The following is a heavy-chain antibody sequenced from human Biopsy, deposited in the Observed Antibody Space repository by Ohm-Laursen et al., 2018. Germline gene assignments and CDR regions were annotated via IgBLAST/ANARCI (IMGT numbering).Heavy chain of an antibody. CDR1: GFAFSYYG. Sequence: SLRLSCAASGFAFSYYGLHWVRQAPGKGLQWVAVMWSDGINKNYADSVKGRFTVSRDNSNNVLYLQMSSLRDEDSAVYYCARDTRWSPYGMDVWGQGTTVTVSS. D-gene: IGHD4-23*01. CDR2: MWSDGINK. J-gene: IGHJ6*02. V-gene: IGHV3-33*01. CDR3: ARDTRWSPYGMDV.